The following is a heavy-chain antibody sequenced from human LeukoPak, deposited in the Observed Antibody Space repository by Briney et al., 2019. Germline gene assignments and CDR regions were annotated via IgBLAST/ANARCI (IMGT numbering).Heavy chain of an antibody. CDR2: ISSSSSYI. V-gene: IGHV3-21*04. D-gene: IGHD7-27*01. CDR1: GFTFSSYS. Sequence: PGGSLRLSCAASGFTFSSYSMNWVRQAPGKGLEWVSSISSSSSYIYYADSVKGRFTISRDNSKNSLYLQMNSLRTEDTALYYCAKDMGTGTTYYFDSWGQGTLVTVSS. CDR3: AKDMGTGTTYYFDS. J-gene: IGHJ4*02.